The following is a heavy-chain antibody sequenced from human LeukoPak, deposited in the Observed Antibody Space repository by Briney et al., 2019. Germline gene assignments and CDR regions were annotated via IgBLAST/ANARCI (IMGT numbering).Heavy chain of an antibody. Sequence: GGSLRLSCAASGFTVSSNYMSWVRQAPGKGLEWVSAISGSGGSTYYADSVKGRFTISRDNSKNTLYLQMNSLRAEDTAVYYCAKERDYGDYVDYWGQGTLVTVSS. CDR1: GFTVSSNY. CDR3: AKERDYGDYVDY. V-gene: IGHV3-23*01. CDR2: ISGSGGST. D-gene: IGHD4-17*01. J-gene: IGHJ4*02.